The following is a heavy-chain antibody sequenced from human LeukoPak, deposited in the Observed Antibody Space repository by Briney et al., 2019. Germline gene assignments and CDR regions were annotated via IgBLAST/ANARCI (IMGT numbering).Heavy chain of an antibody. CDR2: IYYSGTT. Sequence: SETLSLTCTVSGDSLINFYWSWIRQPPGKGLEWIGYIYYSGTTNYNPSLKSRVTMSVDTSKNQFSLKLRSVTAADTAVYYCARGMYYYDSSGYYYAKPGFDYWGQGTLVTVSS. CDR3: ARGMYYYDSSGYYYAKPGFDY. J-gene: IGHJ4*02. V-gene: IGHV4-59*08. CDR1: GDSLINFY. D-gene: IGHD3-22*01.